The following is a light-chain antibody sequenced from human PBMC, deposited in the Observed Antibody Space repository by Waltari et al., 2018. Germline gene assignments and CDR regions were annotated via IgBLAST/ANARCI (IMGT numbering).Light chain of an antibody. Sequence: QSALTQPPSVSGSPGQSITISCTGTSSDVGGYNYVSWYQQHPGKAPKLMIYDVSNRPSGFSNRFSGSKSGNTASLTISGLKAEDEADYYCSSYTSSSTLDVVFGGGTKLTVL. CDR2: DVS. J-gene: IGLJ2*01. CDR1: SSDVGGYNY. CDR3: SSYTSSSTLDVV. V-gene: IGLV2-14*03.